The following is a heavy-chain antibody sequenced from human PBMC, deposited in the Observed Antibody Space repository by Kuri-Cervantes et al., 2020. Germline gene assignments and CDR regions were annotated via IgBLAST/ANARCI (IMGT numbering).Heavy chain of an antibody. Sequence: SVRVSCKASGGTFSSYTISWVRQAPGQGLEWMGRIIPILGIANYAQKFQGRVTITADKSTSTAYMELSSLRSDDTAVYYCARQIGYCTNGVCYDGMDVWGQGTTVTVSS. V-gene: IGHV1-69*02. CDR1: GGTFSSYT. CDR2: IIPILGIA. J-gene: IGHJ6*02. CDR3: ARQIGYCTNGVCYDGMDV. D-gene: IGHD2-8*01.